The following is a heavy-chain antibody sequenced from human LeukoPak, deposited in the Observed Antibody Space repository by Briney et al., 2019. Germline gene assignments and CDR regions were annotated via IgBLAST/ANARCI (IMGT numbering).Heavy chain of an antibody. V-gene: IGHV1-46*01. D-gene: IGHD6-13*01. CDR2: INPSGGST. CDR3: ARDTTQGSSPDY. Sequence: ASVKVSCKASGGTFSSYAISWVRQAPGQGLEWMGIINPSGGSTSYAQKFQGRVTMTRDTSTSTVYMELSSLRSEDTAVYYCARDTTQGSSPDYWGQGTLVTVSS. J-gene: IGHJ4*02. CDR1: GGTFSSYA.